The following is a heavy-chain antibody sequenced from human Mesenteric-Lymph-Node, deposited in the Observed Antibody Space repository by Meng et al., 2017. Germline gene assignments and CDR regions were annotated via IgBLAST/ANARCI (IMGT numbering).Heavy chain of an antibody. V-gene: IGHV3-7*01. D-gene: IGHD3-16*01. CDR2: IKSDGSET. CDR3: GLGGGWTPRFDP. J-gene: IGHJ5*02. Sequence: GESLKISCAASGFIFSGDWMNWVRQAPGKGLEWVAIIKSDGSETYYVDSVKGRFTISRDNAKNSLYLQMNSLRAEDTAVYFCGLGGGWTPRFDPWGQGTLVTVSS. CDR1: GFIFSGDW.